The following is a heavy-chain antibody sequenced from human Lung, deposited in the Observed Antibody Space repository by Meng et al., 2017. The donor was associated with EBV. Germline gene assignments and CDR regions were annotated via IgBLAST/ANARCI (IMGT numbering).Heavy chain of an antibody. CDR2: INTDTGKP. J-gene: IGHJ5*02. CDR1: GSTFSRYS. V-gene: IGHV7-4-1*02. CDR3: ARDRGSSGWSNWFDP. D-gene: IGHD6-13*01. Sequence: QVQSVQSGSELKKPGASVKVSCEASGSTFSRYSMHWVRQAPGQGLEWMGWINTDTGKPTYAQGFTGRFVFSLDTSVRTAYLQISSLKAEDTAVYYCARDRGSSGWSNWFDPWGQGTLVTVSS.